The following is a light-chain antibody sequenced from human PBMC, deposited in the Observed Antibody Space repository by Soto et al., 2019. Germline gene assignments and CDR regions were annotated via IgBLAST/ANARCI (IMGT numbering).Light chain of an antibody. J-gene: IGKJ5*01. CDR3: QQYDIWPIT. Sequence: EIVMRQSPATLSVSPGERATLSCRASQSVSSNLAWHQQKPGQAPRLLIYSASTRATGTPARFSGSGSGTEFTLTISILLSEDIAVYYCQQYDIWPITFGQGTRLEIK. CDR2: SAS. CDR1: QSVSSN. V-gene: IGKV3-15*01.